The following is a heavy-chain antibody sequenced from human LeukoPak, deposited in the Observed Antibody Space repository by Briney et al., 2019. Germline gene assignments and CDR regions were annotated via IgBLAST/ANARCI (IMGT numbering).Heavy chain of an antibody. V-gene: IGHV3-23*01. CDR1: GFTFSSYG. J-gene: IGHJ4*02. CDR2: ISGSGGSP. CDR3: AKKSTYCSSTSCAKRGYFDY. Sequence: GGSLRLSCAASGFTFSSYGMSWVRQAPGKGLEWVSAISGSGGSPYYADSVKGRFTISRDNSKNTLYLQMNSLRAEDTAVYYCAKKSTYCSSTSCAKRGYFDYWGQGTLVTVSS. D-gene: IGHD2-2*01.